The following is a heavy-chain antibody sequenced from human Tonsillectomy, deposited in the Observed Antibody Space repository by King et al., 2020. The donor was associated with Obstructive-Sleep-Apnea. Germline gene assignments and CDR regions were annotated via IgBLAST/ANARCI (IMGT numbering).Heavy chain of an antibody. Sequence: QLQESGPGLVKPSETLPLTCTVSGGSITTTNYYWGWVRQSPGMGLEWIGNIFYIGSTNYNPSLNSRVSISADTSKNQFSLDLSSVTAADTAIYYCTRRLINYAIDSWGQGTLVTVSS. CDR2: IFYIGST. CDR3: TRRLINYAIDS. CDR1: GGSITTTNYY. V-gene: IGHV4-39*07. D-gene: IGHD4-11*01. J-gene: IGHJ4*02.